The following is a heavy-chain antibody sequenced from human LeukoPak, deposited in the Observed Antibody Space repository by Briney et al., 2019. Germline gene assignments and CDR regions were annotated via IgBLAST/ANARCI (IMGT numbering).Heavy chain of an antibody. CDR1: GYTFTGYY. J-gene: IGHJ4*02. D-gene: IGHD3-10*01. V-gene: IGHV1-2*06. Sequence: GASVKVSCKASGYTFTGYYMHWVGQAPGQGLEWMGRINPNSGGTNYAQKFQGRVTMTRDTSISTAYMELSRLRSDDTAVYYCAREGWWVRGVIIPFDYWGQGTLVTVSS. CDR3: AREGWWVRGVIIPFDY. CDR2: INPNSGGT.